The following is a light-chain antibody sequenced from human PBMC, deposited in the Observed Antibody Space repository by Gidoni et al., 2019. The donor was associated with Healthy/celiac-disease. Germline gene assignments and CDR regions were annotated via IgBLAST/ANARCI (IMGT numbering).Light chain of an antibody. Sequence: PATLSVSPGERATLSCRASQSVSSNLSWYQQKPGQAPRLLIYGASTRATGIPARFSGSGSGTEFTLTISSLQSEDVAVYYCQQYNNWLPRFGGGTKVEIK. CDR1: QSVSSN. J-gene: IGKJ4*02. CDR2: GAS. V-gene: IGKV3-15*01. CDR3: QQYNNWLPR.